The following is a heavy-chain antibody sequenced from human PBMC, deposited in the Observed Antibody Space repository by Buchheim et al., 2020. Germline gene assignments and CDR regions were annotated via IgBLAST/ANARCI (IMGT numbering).Heavy chain of an antibody. CDR1: GFTFSSYW. CDR3: ARVSRITMIVVVYFDD. CDR2: IKQDGSDK. D-gene: IGHD3-22*01. J-gene: IGHJ4*02. Sequence: EVQLVESGGGLVQPGGSLRLSCAASGFTFSSYWMSWVRQAPGKGLEWVANIKQDGSDKYYVDSVKGRFTISRDNAKNSLYLQMNSLRAEDTAVYYCARVSRITMIVVVYFDDWGQGTL. V-gene: IGHV3-7*01.